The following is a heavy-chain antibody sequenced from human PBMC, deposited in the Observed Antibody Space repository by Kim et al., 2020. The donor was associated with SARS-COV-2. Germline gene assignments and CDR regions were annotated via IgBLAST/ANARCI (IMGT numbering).Heavy chain of an antibody. CDR2: INGDGSRT. CDR1: GFTFSSSW. D-gene: IGHD5-18*01. CDR3: ARDLDSYGYSYFDC. J-gene: IGHJ4*02. V-gene: IGHV3-74*01. Sequence: GGSLRLSCAASGFTFSSSWMHWVRQAPGRGLVWVSRINGDGSRTAYAGSVQGRFTISRDNAKNTLYLQMNSLRAEDTAVYYCARDLDSYGYSYFDCWGQGTLVTVSS.